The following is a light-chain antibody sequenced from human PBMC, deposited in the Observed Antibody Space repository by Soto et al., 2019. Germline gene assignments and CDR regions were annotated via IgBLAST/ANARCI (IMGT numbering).Light chain of an antibody. J-gene: IGKJ1*01. CDR1: ESITNR. CDR3: QQYSIYSRT. V-gene: IGKV1-5*01. CDR2: DAS. Sequence: DLQMTQSPSTLSASVGDTVTITCRASESITNRLAWYQQKPGKAPKLLIHDASILESGVPSRFGGGGSGTEFTLTISSLQPDDFATYYCQQYSIYSRTFGQGTKVEIK.